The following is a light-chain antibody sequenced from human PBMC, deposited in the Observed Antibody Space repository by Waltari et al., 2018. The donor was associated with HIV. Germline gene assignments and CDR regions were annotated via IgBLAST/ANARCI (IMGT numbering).Light chain of an antibody. CDR2: YKSDSDK. V-gene: IGLV5-45*01. J-gene: IGLJ3*02. Sequence: QAVLTQPASLSASPGASASLTCTLRSGINVGTYRIYWYQQKPGSPPQYLLRYKSDSDKQQGSGVRSRFSGSKEASANAGILLISGLQSEDEADYYCMIWHSSAWVFGGGTKLTVL. CDR1: SGINVGTYR. CDR3: MIWHSSAWV.